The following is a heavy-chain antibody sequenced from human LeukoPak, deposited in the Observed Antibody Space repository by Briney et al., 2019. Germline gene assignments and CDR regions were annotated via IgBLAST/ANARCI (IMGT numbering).Heavy chain of an antibody. D-gene: IGHD6-19*01. J-gene: IGHJ4*02. Sequence: SETLSLTCTVSGCTISRYYWNWIRQPPGKGLEWIGYIYYSRSTNYNASLKSRVTISVDTSKHQLSLKLSSVTAADTAVYFCARQLRGEAVAGHLQPFDYWGQGTLVTVSS. CDR2: IYYSRST. CDR1: GCTISRYY. CDR3: ARQLRGEAVAGHLQPFDY. V-gene: IGHV4-59*08.